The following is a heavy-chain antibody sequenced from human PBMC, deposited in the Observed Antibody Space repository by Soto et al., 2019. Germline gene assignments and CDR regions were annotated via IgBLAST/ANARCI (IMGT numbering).Heavy chain of an antibody. CDR3: ARRVRGVIITYNYYYYMDV. D-gene: IGHD3-10*01. Sequence: ASVKVSCKASGYTFTSYDINWVRQATGQGLEWMGWMNPNSGNTGYAQKFQGRVTMTRNTSISTAYMELSSLRSEDTAVYYCARRVRGVIITYNYYYYMDVWGKGTTVTVSS. J-gene: IGHJ6*03. CDR1: GYTFTSYD. V-gene: IGHV1-8*01. CDR2: MNPNSGNT.